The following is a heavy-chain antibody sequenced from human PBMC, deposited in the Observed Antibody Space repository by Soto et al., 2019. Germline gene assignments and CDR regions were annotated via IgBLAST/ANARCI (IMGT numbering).Heavy chain of an antibody. J-gene: IGHJ4*02. CDR3: ARETIKRGYSSSWSTYHFDY. V-gene: IGHV6-1*01. Sequence: QSQTLSLPCAISGDSVSSNSAAWHWIRQSPSRGLEWLGRTYYRSKWYNDYAVSVKSRITINPDTSKNQFSLQLNSVTPEDTAVYYCARETIKRGYSSSWSTYHFDYWGQGTLVTVSS. CDR1: GDSVSSNSAA. D-gene: IGHD6-13*01. CDR2: TYYRSKWYN.